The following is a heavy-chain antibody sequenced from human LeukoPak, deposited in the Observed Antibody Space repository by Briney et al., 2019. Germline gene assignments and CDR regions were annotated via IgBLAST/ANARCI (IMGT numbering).Heavy chain of an antibody. CDR2: ISGSGDNT. V-gene: IGHV3-23*01. CDR1: GFTFSSYA. Sequence: GGSLRLSCAASGFTFSSYAMSWVRQAPGKGLEWVSAISGSGDNTYYADSVKGRFTISRDNSKNTLYLQMNSLRAEDTALYYCARDRVNRAYRGGDCYSAVFDYWGQGALVTVSS. J-gene: IGHJ4*02. D-gene: IGHD2-21*02. CDR3: ARDRVNRAYRGGDCYSAVFDY.